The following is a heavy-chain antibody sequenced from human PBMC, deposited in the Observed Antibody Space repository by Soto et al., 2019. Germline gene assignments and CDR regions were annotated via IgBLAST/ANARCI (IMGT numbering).Heavy chain of an antibody. CDR1: GVSINHYY. D-gene: IGHD5-12*01. Sequence: QVQLQESGPGLVRPSETLSLTCTFSGVSINHYYWTWIRHPPGKGLEWMGYIYYSGTTTNYNPSLKSRVTISVDTSKNQISLKLVSVPAADAAVYYCARLGGGYAGPHVDYWGQGTLVTVSS. CDR2: IYYSGTTT. V-gene: IGHV4-59*08. J-gene: IGHJ4*02. CDR3: ARLGGGYAGPHVDY.